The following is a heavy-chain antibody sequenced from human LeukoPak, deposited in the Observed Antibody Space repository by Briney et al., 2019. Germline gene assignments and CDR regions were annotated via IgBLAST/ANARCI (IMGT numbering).Heavy chain of an antibody. D-gene: IGHD6-19*01. CDR1: GFTFHGYA. J-gene: IGHJ4*02. CDR3: TKDLMTGFSSGWYFAY. V-gene: IGHV3-23*01. CDR2: TGGSDDNT. Sequence: GGSLRLSCEGSGFTFHGYAFSWVRQAPGKGLEWVAVTGGSDDNTHYADSVKGRFTISRDNSEKRLFLQMNSLRPDDSALYYCTKDLMTGFSSGWYFAYWGQGTLVTVSS.